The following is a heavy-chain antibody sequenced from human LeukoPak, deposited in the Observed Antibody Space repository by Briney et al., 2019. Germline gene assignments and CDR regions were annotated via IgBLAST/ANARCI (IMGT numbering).Heavy chain of an antibody. CDR2: INHSGST. Sequence: SETLSLTCAVYGVSFSGYYWSWIRQPPGKGLEWIGEINHSGSTNYNPSLKSRVTISVDTSKNQFSLKLSSVTAADTAVYYCARGLNRGYCSGGSCYNWFDPWGQGTLVTVSS. CDR1: GVSFSGYY. CDR3: ARGLNRGYCSGGSCYNWFDP. D-gene: IGHD2-15*01. J-gene: IGHJ5*02. V-gene: IGHV4-34*01.